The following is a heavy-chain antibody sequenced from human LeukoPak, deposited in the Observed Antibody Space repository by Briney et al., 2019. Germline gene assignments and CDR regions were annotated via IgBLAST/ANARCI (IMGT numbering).Heavy chain of an antibody. CDR3: ARDNSVGDIAWWFDP. D-gene: IGHD3-16*02. CDR1: GYTYTSYG. Sequence: ASVKVSCKASGYTYTSYGISWVRQAPGQGLEWMGWISAYNGDTHYAQKFQGRVTMTTETSTSTAYMELRSLRSDDTAVYYCARDNSVGDIAWWFDPWGQGTLVTVSS. CDR2: ISAYNGDT. J-gene: IGHJ5*02. V-gene: IGHV1-18*01.